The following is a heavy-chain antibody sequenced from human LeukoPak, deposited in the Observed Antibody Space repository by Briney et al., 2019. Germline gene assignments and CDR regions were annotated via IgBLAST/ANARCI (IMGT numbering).Heavy chain of an antibody. CDR2: IYHSGST. CDR3: ARAGGGSFDAFDF. V-gene: IGHV4-38-2*02. Sequence: SETLSLTCSVSGYSISSGYFWGWIRQSPVRGLEWIGKIYHSGSTHYNPSLKSRLTISVDTSKNQFSLKVTSVTAADTAVYYCARAGGGSFDAFDFWGLGTMVTVSS. D-gene: IGHD3-10*01. CDR1: GYSISSGYF. J-gene: IGHJ3*01.